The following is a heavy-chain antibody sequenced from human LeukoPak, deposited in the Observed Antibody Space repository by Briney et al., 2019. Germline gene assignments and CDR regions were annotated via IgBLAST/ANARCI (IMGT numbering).Heavy chain of an antibody. CDR2: IYYSGST. CDR1: GGSISSYY. D-gene: IGHD1-7*01. Sequence: SETLSLTCTVSGGSISSYYWSWIRQPPGKGLGWIGYIYYSGSTNYNPSLKSRVTISVDTSKNQFSLKLSSVTAADTAVYYCARVSNYLDAFDIWGQGTMVTVSS. CDR3: ARVSNYLDAFDI. V-gene: IGHV4-59*01. J-gene: IGHJ3*02.